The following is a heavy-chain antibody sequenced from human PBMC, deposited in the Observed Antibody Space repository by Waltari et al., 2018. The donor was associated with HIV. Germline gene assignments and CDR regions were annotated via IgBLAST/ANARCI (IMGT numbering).Heavy chain of an antibody. CDR3: ARLDTTTWYFRWFDP. J-gene: IGHJ5*02. CDR2: MNPNSSNT. Sequence: QVHLAQSGAEVKKPGASAKVSCKASGYSFTSYELNWVRQAAGQGLEWMGWMNPNSSNTGYAQKFLGRLTMTRNTSINTAYMELSSLRSEDTAIYYCARLDTTTWYFRWFDPWGQGTPVTVSS. V-gene: IGHV1-8*01. D-gene: IGHD6-13*01. CDR1: GYSFTSYE.